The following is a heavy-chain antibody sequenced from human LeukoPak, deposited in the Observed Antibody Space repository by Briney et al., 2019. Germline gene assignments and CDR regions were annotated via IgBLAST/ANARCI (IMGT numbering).Heavy chain of an antibody. D-gene: IGHD3-3*02. CDR3: RVIFRDNDDY. CDR1: GLNFSASA. CDR2: VRSTSHNYAT. V-gene: IGHV3-73*01. Sequence: GGSLRLSCAVSGLNFSASAIHWVRQASGKGLEWVGRVRSTSHNYATAYAKSLKGRISISRDESRSTAYLQMDSLKTEDTAMYYCRVIFRDNDDYWSQGNLVTVSS. J-gene: IGHJ4*02.